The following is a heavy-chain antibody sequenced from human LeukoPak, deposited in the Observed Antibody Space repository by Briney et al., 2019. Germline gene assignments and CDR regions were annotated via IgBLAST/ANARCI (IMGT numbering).Heavy chain of an antibody. V-gene: IGHV3-7*01. J-gene: IGHJ5*02. CDR3: ARGGLMYASS. CDR2: IKGDGSDK. D-gene: IGHD2-8*01. CDR1: GFTFSSYW. Sequence: GGSLRLSCAASGFTFSSYWMSWVRQAPGKGLEWVASIKGDGSDKNYVDSVKGRFTVSRDNAKNSLHLQMNSLSAEDTALYYCARGGLMYASSWGQGTLVTVSS.